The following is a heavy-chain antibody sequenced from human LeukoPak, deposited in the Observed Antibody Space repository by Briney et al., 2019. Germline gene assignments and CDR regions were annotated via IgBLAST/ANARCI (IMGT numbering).Heavy chain of an antibody. D-gene: IGHD3/OR15-3a*01. J-gene: IGHJ4*02. CDR2: IYSGGTS. V-gene: IGHV3-53*01. Sequence: GGSLRLSCAASGFTVSSNYMTWVRQAPGKGLEWVSIIYSGGTSYYADSVKGRFTISRDKSKNTVYLQMNSLRAEDKAVYYCARGRDWVEYWGQGTLVTVSS. CDR1: GFTVSSNY. CDR3: ARGRDWVEY.